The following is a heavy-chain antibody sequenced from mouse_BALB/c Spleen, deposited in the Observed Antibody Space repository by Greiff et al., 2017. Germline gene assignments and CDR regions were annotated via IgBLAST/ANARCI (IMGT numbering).Heavy chain of an antibody. V-gene: IGHV6-6*02. Sequence: EVKLVESGGGLVQPGGSMKLSCVASGFTFSNYWMNWVRQSPEKGLEWVAEIRLKSNNYATHYAESVKGRFTISRDDSKSSVYLQMNNLRAEDTGIYYCTRSSTMITTGYAMDYWGQGTSVTVSS. CDR2: IRLKSNNYAT. CDR1: GFTFSNYW. D-gene: IGHD2-4*01. J-gene: IGHJ4*01. CDR3: TRSSTMITTGYAMDY.